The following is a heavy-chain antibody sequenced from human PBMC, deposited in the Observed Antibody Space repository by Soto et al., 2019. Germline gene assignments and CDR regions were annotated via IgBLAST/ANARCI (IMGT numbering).Heavy chain of an antibody. Sequence: QVQLVQSGAEVKKPGSSVKVSCKASGGTFSSYTISWVRQAPGQGLEWMGRIIPILGIANYAQKFQGRVTITAEKSTSTAYMGVGSLRSEDTAVYYCAGGGGGGPWATMDVWGQGTTVTVSS. V-gene: IGHV1-69*02. CDR2: IIPILGIA. CDR3: AGGGGGGPWATMDV. J-gene: IGHJ6*02. D-gene: IGHD3-16*01. CDR1: GGTFSSYT.